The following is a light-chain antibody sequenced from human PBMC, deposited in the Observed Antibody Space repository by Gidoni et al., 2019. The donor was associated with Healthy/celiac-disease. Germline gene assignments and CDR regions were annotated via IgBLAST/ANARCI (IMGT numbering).Light chain of an antibody. Sequence: DIVMTQSPLSLPVTPGEPASISCRSSQSLLHSNGYNYLDWYLQKPGQSPQLLIFLGSNRASGVPDRFSGSGSGTDFTLKSSRVEAEDVGVYYCIQVLQTPYTFGQGTKLEI. CDR1: QSLLHSNGYNY. CDR2: LGS. V-gene: IGKV2-28*01. CDR3: IQVLQTPYT. J-gene: IGKJ2*01.